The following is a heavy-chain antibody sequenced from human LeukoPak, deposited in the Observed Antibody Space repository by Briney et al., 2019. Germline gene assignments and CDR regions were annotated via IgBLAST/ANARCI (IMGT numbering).Heavy chain of an antibody. CDR2: ISSSSNYI. V-gene: IGHV3-21*01. CDR3: AGTKNNYFNY. CDR1: VFTFSTYS. Sequence: GGSRRLSCAASVFTFSTYSMNWVRQAPGEGLEWASSISSSSNYIYYADSVKGRFTISRDNAKNSLLLQVNSLRAADTAVYYCAGTKNNYFNYWGQGTLVTVSS. J-gene: IGHJ4*02.